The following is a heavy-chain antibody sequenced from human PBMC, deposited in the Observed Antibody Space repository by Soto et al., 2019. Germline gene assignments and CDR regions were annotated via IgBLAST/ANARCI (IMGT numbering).Heavy chain of an antibody. CDR3: ARGGFGDYYYYGMDV. V-gene: IGHV1-8*01. J-gene: IGHJ6*02. D-gene: IGHD3-10*01. Sequence: QVPLVQSGAEVKQPGASVKVSCKASGYTFPSYDINWVLQATGQGLEWMGWMNPNSGNTGYAQKFQGRVTMTRDTSISTAYMELSSLRSEETAVYYCARGGFGDYYYYGMDVWGQGTTVTVSS. CDR2: MNPNSGNT. CDR1: GYTFPSYD.